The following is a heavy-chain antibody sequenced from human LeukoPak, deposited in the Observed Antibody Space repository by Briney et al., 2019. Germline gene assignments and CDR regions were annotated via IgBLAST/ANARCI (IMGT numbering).Heavy chain of an antibody. J-gene: IGHJ4*02. CDR1: GFPFSSYA. CDR3: ARNGGLMAAAGTIDFDY. CDR2: ISGSGGST. D-gene: IGHD6-13*01. V-gene: IGHV3-23*01. Sequence: GGSLRLSCAVSGFPFSSYAMSWVRQAPGKGLEWVSAISGSGGSTYYADSVKGRFTISRDNAKNSLYLQMNSLRAEDTAVYYCARNGGLMAAAGTIDFDYWGQGTLVTVSS.